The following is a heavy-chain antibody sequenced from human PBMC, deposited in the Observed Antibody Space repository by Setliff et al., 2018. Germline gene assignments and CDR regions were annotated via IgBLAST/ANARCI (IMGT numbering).Heavy chain of an antibody. V-gene: IGHV4-61*09. CDR3: ARVTGFSYMDV. CDR2: IYTSWST. J-gene: IGHJ6*03. Sequence: PSETLSLTCTVSGDSISSRTSYWSWIRQPAGKGLEWIGHIYTSWSTNYNPSLQSRASISLDTAKNQISLRLSSVTAADTAVYFCARVTGFSYMDVWGKGTTVTVSS. D-gene: IGHD3-3*01. CDR1: GDSISSRTSY.